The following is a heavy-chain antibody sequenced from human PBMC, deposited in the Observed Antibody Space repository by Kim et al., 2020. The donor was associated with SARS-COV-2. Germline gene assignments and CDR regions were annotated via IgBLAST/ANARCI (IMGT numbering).Heavy chain of an antibody. J-gene: IGHJ5*02. V-gene: IGHV1-8*01. D-gene: IGHD1-1*01. Sequence: ASVKVSCKASGYTFTSYDINWVRQATGQGLEWMGWMNPNSGNTGYAQKFQGRVTMTRNTSISTAYMELSSLRSEDTAVYYCARRRPQRPYGWFDPWGQGTLVTVSS. CDR3: ARRRPQRPYGWFDP. CDR2: MNPNSGNT. CDR1: GYTFTSYD.